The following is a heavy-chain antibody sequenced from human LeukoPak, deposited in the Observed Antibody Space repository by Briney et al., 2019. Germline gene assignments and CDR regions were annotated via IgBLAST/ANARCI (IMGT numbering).Heavy chain of an antibody. D-gene: IGHD2-2*01. J-gene: IGHJ6*03. CDR3: ARRLVVPAAKYYYYYYYMDV. CDR2: IYYSGST. CDR1: GGSISSGGYY. V-gene: IGHV4-31*03. Sequence: PSETLSLTCTVSGGSISSGGYYWSWIRQHPGKGLEWIGYIYYSGSTYYNPSLKSRVTISVDTSKNQFSLKLSSVTAADTAVYYCARRLVVPAAKYYYYYYYMDVWGKGTTVTVSS.